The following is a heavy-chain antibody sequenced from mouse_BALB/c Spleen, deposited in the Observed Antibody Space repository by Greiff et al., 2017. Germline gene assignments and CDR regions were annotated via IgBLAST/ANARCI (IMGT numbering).Heavy chain of an antibody. Sequence: DVQLQESGPGLVKPSQSLSLTCSVTGYSITSGYYWNWIRQFPGNKLEWMGYISYDGSNNYNPSLKNRISITRDTSKNQFFLKLNSVTTEDTATYYCARGDYGSFDYWGQGTTLTVSS. CDR2: ISYDGSN. CDR1: GYSITSGYY. V-gene: IGHV3-6*02. CDR3: ARGDYGSFDY. J-gene: IGHJ2*01. D-gene: IGHD1-1*01.